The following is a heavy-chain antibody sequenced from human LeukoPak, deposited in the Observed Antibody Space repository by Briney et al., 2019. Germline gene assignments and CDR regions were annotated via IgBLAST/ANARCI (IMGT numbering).Heavy chain of an antibody. V-gene: IGHV3-66*02. J-gene: IGHJ5*02. Sequence: TGGSLRLSCAASGFTVSSNYMSWVRQAPGKGLEWVSVIYSGGSTYYADSVKGRFTISRDNSKNTLYLQMNSLRAEDTAVYYFARTILPPGSWFDPWGQGTLVTVSS. D-gene: IGHD3-10*01. CDR1: GFTVSSNY. CDR3: ARTILPPGSWFDP. CDR2: IYSGGST.